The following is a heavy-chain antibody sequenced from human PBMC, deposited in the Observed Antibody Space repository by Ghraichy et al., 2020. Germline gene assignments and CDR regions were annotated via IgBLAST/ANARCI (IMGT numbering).Heavy chain of an antibody. J-gene: IGHJ4*02. CDR3: AREDRVGAAYFLDY. Sequence: GGVLRLSCTASGFAFRTYAMHWVRQAPGKGLEWVALITYNGGDKYSADSVKGRFTISRDNSKKTLHLEMNSLRVDDTAVYYCAREDRVGAAYFLDYWGQGTLVTVSS. V-gene: IGHV3-30*04. D-gene: IGHD1-26*01. CDR1: GFAFRTYA. CDR2: ITYNGGDK.